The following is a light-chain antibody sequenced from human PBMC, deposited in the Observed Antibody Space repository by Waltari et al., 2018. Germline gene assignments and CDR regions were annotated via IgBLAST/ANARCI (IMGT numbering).Light chain of an antibody. CDR1: QSVLYSSNNKNY. CDR3: QQYYSIPLT. V-gene: IGKV4-1*01. CDR2: WAS. Sequence: DIAMTQSPDSLAVSLGERATINCKSSQSVLYSSNNKNYLAWYQQKPGQPPKLLIYWASTRYSGVPDRFSGSGSGTDFTLTISSLQAEDVAVYYCQQYYSIPLTFGGGTKVEIK. J-gene: IGKJ4*01.